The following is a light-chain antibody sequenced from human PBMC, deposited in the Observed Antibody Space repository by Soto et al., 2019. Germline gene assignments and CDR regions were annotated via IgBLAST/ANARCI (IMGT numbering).Light chain of an antibody. V-gene: IGKV1-27*01. CDR2: AAS. CDR1: QGISNY. J-gene: IGKJ3*01. Sequence: DIQMTQSPSSLSASVGDRVTITCRASQGISNYLAWYQQKPGKVPKLLIYAASTLQLGVPSRFSGIGSGTDFTLTINSLQPEDVGTYYCQKHNSAPFTFAPGTKVDIK. CDR3: QKHNSAPFT.